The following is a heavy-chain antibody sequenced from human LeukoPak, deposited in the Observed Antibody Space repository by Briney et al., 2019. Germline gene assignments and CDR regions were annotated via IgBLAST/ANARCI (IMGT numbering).Heavy chain of an antibody. J-gene: IGHJ5*02. D-gene: IGHD6-19*01. V-gene: IGHV1-2*02. CDR3: ARDLAVAGSYYWFDP. CDR1: GYSFTGYY. CDR2: INPNSGGT. Sequence: VASVKVSCKASGYSFTGYYMHWVRQAPGQGLEWMGWINPNSGGTNYAQKLQGRVTMTRDTSISTAYMELSRLRSDDTAVYYCARDLAVAGSYYWFDPWGQGTLVTVSS.